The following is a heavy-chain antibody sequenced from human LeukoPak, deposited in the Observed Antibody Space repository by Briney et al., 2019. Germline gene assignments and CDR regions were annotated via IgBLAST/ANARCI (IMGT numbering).Heavy chain of an antibody. CDR1: GYTFTGYY. V-gene: IGHV1-2*02. CDR2: INPNSGGT. J-gene: IGHJ4*02. CDR3: ARKSPYGDYNY. D-gene: IGHD4-17*01. Sequence: GASAKVSCKASGYTFTGYYMHWVRQAPGQGLEWMGWINPNSGGTNYAQRFQGRVTMTRDTSISTAYMELSRLRSDDTAVYYCARKSPYGDYNYWGQGTLVTVSS.